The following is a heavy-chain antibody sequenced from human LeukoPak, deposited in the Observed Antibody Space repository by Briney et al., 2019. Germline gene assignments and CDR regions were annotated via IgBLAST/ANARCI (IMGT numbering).Heavy chain of an antibody. D-gene: IGHD2-8*01. CDR3: ARARSNGAFDI. Sequence: GGSLRLSCAASGFTFSSYSMNWVRQAPGKGLEWVSSISSSSSYIYYADSVKGRFTISRDNAKNSLYLQMNSLRAEDTAVYYCARARSNGAFDIWGQGTMVTVSS. CDR1: GFTFSSYS. J-gene: IGHJ3*02. V-gene: IGHV3-21*01. CDR2: ISSSSSYI.